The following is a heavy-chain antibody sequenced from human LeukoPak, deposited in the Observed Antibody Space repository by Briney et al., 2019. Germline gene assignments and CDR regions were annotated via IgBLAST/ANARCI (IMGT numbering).Heavy chain of an antibody. Sequence: GGSLRLSCAASGFTFSSYALHWVRQAPGKGLEWVAVMSFDGSEKYYADSVKGRFTISRDNAKNSLYLQMNSLRAEDTAVYYCARSPSWYDSSGYYYLDYWGQGTLVTVSS. V-gene: IGHV3-30*04. CDR3: ARSPSWYDSSGYYYLDY. CDR1: GFTFSSYA. J-gene: IGHJ4*02. CDR2: MSFDGSEK. D-gene: IGHD3-22*01.